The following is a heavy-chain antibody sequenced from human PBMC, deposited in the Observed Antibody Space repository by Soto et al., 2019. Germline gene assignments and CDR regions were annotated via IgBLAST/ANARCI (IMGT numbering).Heavy chain of an antibody. J-gene: IGHJ4*02. CDR2: INHSGST. D-gene: IGHD6-13*01. CDR3: ATTPAAAGTIPDDY. CDR1: GGSFSGYY. V-gene: IGHV4-34*01. Sequence: SETLSLTCAVYGGSFSGYYWSWIRQPPGKGLEWIGEINHSGSTNYNPSLKSRVTISVDTSKNQFSLKLSSVTAADTAVYYCATTPAAAGTIPDDYWGQGTLVTVSS.